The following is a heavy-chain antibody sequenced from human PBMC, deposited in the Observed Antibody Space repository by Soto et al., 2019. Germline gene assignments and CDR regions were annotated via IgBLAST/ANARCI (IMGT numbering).Heavy chain of an antibody. CDR1: GGSISSYY. CDR3: AIQFNILTGYRSYYYYGMDV. V-gene: IGHV4-59*01. CDR2: IYYSGST. D-gene: IGHD3-9*01. J-gene: IGHJ6*02. Sequence: SETLSLTCTVSGGSISSYYWSWIRQPPGKGLEWIGYIYYSGSTNYNPSLKSRDTISVDTSKNQFSLKLSSVTAADTAVYYCAIQFNILTGYRSYYYYGMDVWGQGTTVTVSS.